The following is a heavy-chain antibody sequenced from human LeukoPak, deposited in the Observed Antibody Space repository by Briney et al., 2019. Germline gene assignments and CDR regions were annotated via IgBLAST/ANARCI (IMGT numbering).Heavy chain of an antibody. CDR2: IYTSGST. V-gene: IGHV4-4*07. J-gene: IGHJ5*02. Sequence: SETLSLTCTVSGGSISSYYWSWIRQPAGKGLEWIGRIYTSGSTNYNPSLKSRVTMSVDTSKNQFSLKLSSVTAADTAVYYCARDIVVVVAANPGENWFDPWGQGTLVTVSS. CDR1: GGSISSYY. D-gene: IGHD2-15*01. CDR3: ARDIVVVVAANPGENWFDP.